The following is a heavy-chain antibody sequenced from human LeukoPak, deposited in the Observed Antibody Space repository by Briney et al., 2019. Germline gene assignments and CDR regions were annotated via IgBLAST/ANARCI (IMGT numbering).Heavy chain of an antibody. J-gene: IGHJ4*02. CDR3: ARLGGTG. CDR2: IYYSGST. V-gene: IGHV4-59*08. Sequence: PSETLSLTCTVSGGSISSNYWSWIRQPPGKGLEWIGYIYYSGSTNYNPSLKSRVTISVDTSKNQFSLKLSSVTAADTAVYYCARLGGTGWGQGTLVTVSS. CDR1: GGSISSNY. D-gene: IGHD1-14*01.